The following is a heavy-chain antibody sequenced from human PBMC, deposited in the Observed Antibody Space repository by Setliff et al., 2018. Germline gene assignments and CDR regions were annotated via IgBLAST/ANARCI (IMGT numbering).Heavy chain of an antibody. CDR2: INIGGGSA. D-gene: IGHD3-10*01. Sequence: ASVKVSCKASGYTFTSYYMYWLRQAPGQGPEWMGIINIGGGSASYAQKFQDRVTMTRDTSTSTVYLEVTSLRSEDTAVYYCARDNRARHYMDVWGKGTTVTVSS. CDR1: GYTFTSYY. CDR3: ARDNRARHYMDV. J-gene: IGHJ6*03. V-gene: IGHV1-46*01.